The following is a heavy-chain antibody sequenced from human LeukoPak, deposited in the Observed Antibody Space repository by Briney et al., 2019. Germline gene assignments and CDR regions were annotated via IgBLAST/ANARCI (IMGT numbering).Heavy chain of an antibody. CDR2: ISAYNGNT. J-gene: IGHJ4*02. V-gene: IGHV1-18*01. CDR3: ARYYDSSGYYYFDY. D-gene: IGHD3-22*01. CDR1: GYTFTNYG. Sequence: ASVKVSCKASGYTFTNYGINWVRQAPGQGLEWMGWISAYNGNTNYAQKLQGRVTMTTDTSTSTAYMELRSLRSDDTAVYYCARYYDSSGYYYFDYWGQGTLVTVSS.